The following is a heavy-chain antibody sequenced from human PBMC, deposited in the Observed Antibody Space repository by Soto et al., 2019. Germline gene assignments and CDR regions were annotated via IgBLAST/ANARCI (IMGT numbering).Heavy chain of an antibody. CDR3: TTLKTYYDFWSGYYKSDYYGMDV. CDR1: GFTFSNAW. CDR2: IKSKTDGGTK. Sequence: GGSLRLSCAASGFTFSNAWMSWVRKAPGKGLEWVGRIKSKTDGGTKDYAAPVKGRFTISRDDSKNTLYLQMNSLKTEDTAVYYCTTLKTYYDFWSGYYKSDYYGMDVWGQGTTVTVSS. D-gene: IGHD3-3*01. V-gene: IGHV3-15*01. J-gene: IGHJ6*02.